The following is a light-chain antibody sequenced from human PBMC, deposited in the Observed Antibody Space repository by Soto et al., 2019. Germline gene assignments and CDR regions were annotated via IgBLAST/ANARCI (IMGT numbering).Light chain of an antibody. Sequence: EIVLPQSPDTLSLSPGERAPLSCRASQSVGTSLAWYQQKPGQAPSLLISDVSNRATGIPARFSGSGSRTDFTLTISSLEPEDFAVYYCHQHSNWPLTFGGGTKVELK. CDR2: DVS. J-gene: IGKJ4*01. CDR3: HQHSNWPLT. V-gene: IGKV3-11*01. CDR1: QSVGTS.